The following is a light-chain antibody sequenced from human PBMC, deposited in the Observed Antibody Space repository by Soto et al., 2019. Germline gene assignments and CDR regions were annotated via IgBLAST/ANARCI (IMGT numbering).Light chain of an antibody. CDR1: QSVSSN. V-gene: IGKV3-15*01. Sequence: EIVMTQSPATLSVSPGERATLSCRASQSVSSNLAWYQQKPGQAPRLLIYGASTGATGIPARFSGSGSGTEFTLTISSLQSEDFAVYYCQQYNNWRRTFGQGTKVEIK. CDR3: QQYNNWRRT. J-gene: IGKJ1*01. CDR2: GAS.